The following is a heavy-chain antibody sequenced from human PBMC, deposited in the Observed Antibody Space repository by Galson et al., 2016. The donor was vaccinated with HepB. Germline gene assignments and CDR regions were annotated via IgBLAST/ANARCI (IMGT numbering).Heavy chain of an antibody. D-gene: IGHD1-26*01. CDR2: IYSGGST. CDR3: ASGIVIFLGESQGDY. V-gene: IGHV3-66*01. J-gene: IGHJ4*02. Sequence: SLRLSCAASGFTFSSNWMHWVRQAPGKGLEWVSAIYSGGSTYYADAVKGHFTVSRDNAKNTLYLQMNSLRDEDTAVYYCASGIVIFLGESQGDYWGQGTLVTVSS. CDR1: GFTFSSNW.